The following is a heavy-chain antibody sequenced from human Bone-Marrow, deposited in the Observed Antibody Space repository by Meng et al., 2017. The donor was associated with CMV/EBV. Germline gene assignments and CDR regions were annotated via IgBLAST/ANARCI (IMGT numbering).Heavy chain of an antibody. CDR3: ASMVGGGYFDY. D-gene: IGHD4-23*01. V-gene: IGHV4-59*01. Sequence: SETLSLTCTVSGGSISSYYWSWIRQPPGKGLEWIGYIYYSGSTNYNPSLKSRVTISVDTSKNQFSLKLSSVTAADTAVYYCASMVGGGYFDYWGQGTLVTVSS. J-gene: IGHJ4*02. CDR2: IYYSGST. CDR1: GGSISSYY.